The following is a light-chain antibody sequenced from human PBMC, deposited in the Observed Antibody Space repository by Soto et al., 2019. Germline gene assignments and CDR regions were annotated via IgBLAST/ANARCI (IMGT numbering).Light chain of an antibody. CDR2: GAS. J-gene: IGKJ5*01. V-gene: IGKV3D-15*01. CDR1: QSVSSN. Sequence: EIARTQSPATLSVSPGERATLSCRASQSVSSNLAWYQQKPCQAHRLIIYGASTRATGIPARFSGSGSGTEFTLTISSLQSEDFAVYYGQQYKNWPTITFGQGTRLEIK. CDR3: QQYKNWPTIT.